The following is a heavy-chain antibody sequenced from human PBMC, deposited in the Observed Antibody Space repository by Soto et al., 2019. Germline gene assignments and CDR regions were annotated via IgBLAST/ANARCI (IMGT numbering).Heavy chain of an antibody. D-gene: IGHD2-2*01. V-gene: IGHV3-23*01. J-gene: IGHJ5*02. CDR2: ISGSGGST. CDR3: AGSILGYCSSTSCSFDP. CDR1: GFTFSSYA. Sequence: SGGSLRLSCAASGFTFSSYAMSWVRQAPGKGLEWVSAISGSGGSTYYADSVKGRFTISRDNSKNTLYLQMNSLRAEDTAVYYCAGSILGYCSSTSCSFDPWGQGTLVTVSS.